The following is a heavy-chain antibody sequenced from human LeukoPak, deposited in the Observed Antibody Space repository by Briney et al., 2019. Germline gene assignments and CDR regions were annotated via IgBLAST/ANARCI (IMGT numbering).Heavy chain of an antibody. CDR3: ARGRENWFDP. CDR2: ISPYNGNT. J-gene: IGHJ5*02. CDR1: GYTFTGYG. V-gene: IGHV1-18*01. Sequence: VASVKVSCKASGYTFTGYGISWVRQAPGQGLEWMGWISPYNGNTDYAQKHQGRVTMTTDTPTTTVYMELRSLTSDDTAVYYCARGRENWFDPWGQGTLVTVSS.